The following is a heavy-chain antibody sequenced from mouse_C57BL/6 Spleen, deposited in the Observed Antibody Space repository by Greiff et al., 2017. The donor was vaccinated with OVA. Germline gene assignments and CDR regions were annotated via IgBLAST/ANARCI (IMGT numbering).Heavy chain of an antibody. CDR2: INPSSGYT. CDR3: TRDWDYWYFDV. J-gene: IGHJ1*03. D-gene: IGHD4-1*01. CDR1: GYTFTSYW. V-gene: IGHV1-7*01. Sequence: VQLQQSGAELAKPGASVKLSCKASGYTFTSYWMHWVKQRPGQGLEWIGYINPSSGYTKYNQKFKDKATLTADKSSSTAYKQLSSLTYEDSAVYYCTRDWDYWYFDVWGTGTTVTVSS.